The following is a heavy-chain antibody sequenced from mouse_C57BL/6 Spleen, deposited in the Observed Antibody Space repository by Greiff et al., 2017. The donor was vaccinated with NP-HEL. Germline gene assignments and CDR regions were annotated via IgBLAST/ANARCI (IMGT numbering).Heavy chain of an antibody. CDR2: IDPSDSET. CDR1: GYTFTSYW. J-gene: IGHJ4*01. D-gene: IGHD2-12*01. V-gene: IGHV1-52*01. Sequence: VQLQQPGAELVRPGSSVKLSCKASGYTFTSYWMHWVKQRPIQGLEWIGNIDPSDSETLYNQKFKDKATLTVDKSSSTAYMQLSSLPSEISAVYYSARRSYGYAMDYWGQGTSVTVSS. CDR3: ARRSYGYAMDY.